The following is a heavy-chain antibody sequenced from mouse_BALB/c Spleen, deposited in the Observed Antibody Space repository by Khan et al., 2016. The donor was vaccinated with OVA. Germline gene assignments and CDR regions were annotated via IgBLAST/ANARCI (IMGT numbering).Heavy chain of an antibody. V-gene: IGHV14-3*02. D-gene: IGHD1-1*02. CDR3: ARGGWSYAMDY. J-gene: IGHJ4*01. CDR1: GFNIKDTY. CDR2: IDPANGNT. Sequence: EVELVESGAELVKPGASVKLSCTSSGFNIKDTYIHWVMQRPEQGLEWIGRIDPANGNTKYDPKFQGKATITADTSSNTAYLQLSSLTSEDTAIYYCARGGWSYAMDYWGQGTSVTVSS.